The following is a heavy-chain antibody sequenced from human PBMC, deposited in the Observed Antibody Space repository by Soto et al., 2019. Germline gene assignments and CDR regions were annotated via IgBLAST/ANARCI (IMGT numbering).Heavy chain of an antibody. CDR1: GFTFSSYS. CDR3: ARERRVVVAATYYYYMDV. Sequence: EVQLVESGGGLVQPGGSLRLSCAASGFTFSSYSMNWVRQAPGKGLEWVSYISSSSSTIYYADSVKGRFTISRDNAKNSLYLQMNSLRAEDTAVYYCARERRVVVAATYYYYMDVWGKGTMVTVSS. J-gene: IGHJ6*03. CDR2: ISSSSSTI. V-gene: IGHV3-48*01. D-gene: IGHD2-15*01.